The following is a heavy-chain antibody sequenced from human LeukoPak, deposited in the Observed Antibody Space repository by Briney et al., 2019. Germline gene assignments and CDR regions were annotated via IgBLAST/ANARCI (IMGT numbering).Heavy chain of an antibody. J-gene: IGHJ4*02. CDR1: GYTFSSYG. Sequence: ASVKVSCKASGYTFSSYGISWVRQAPGQGLEWMGWISAYKSNTNYVQKFQGRVTMTRNTSISTAYMELSSLRSEDTAVYYCARGRGYSYGYLDYWGQGTLVTVSS. CDR2: ISAYKSNT. V-gene: IGHV1-18*01. CDR3: ARGRGYSYGYLDY. D-gene: IGHD5-18*01.